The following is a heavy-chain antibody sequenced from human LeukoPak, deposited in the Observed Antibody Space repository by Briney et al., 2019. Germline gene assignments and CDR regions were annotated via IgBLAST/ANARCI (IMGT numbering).Heavy chain of an antibody. Sequence: GGSLRLSCAASGFTFSSYAMSWVRQAPGKGLEWVSAISGSGGSTYYADSVKGRFTISRDNSKNTLYLQMNSLRAEDTAVYYCAKKGDSSSGWNWFDPWGQGTLVTVSS. D-gene: IGHD6-19*01. CDR1: GFTFSSYA. V-gene: IGHV3-23*01. CDR2: ISGSGGST. CDR3: AKKGDSSSGWNWFDP. J-gene: IGHJ5*02.